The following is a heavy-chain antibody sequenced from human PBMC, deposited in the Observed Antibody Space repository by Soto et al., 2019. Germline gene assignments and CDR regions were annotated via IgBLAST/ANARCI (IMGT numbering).Heavy chain of an antibody. CDR1: GFTVSTNY. Sequence: EVQLVESGGGLIQPGGSLRLSCAASGFTVSTNYMSWVCQAPGKGLEWASVIYSGGGTYYADSVKGRFTISRDNSKNAVYLQMTSLRAEDTAVYYCARGPLGWFDPWGQGTLVTVSS. CDR3: ARGPLGWFDP. J-gene: IGHJ5*02. CDR2: IYSGGGT. D-gene: IGHD3-16*01. V-gene: IGHV3-53*01.